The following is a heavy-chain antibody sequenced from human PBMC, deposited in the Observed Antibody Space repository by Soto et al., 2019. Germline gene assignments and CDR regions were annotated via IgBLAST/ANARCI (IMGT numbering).Heavy chain of an antibody. D-gene: IGHD6-13*01. CDR3: ARLRIAAPGNPGP. V-gene: IGHV5-10-1*01. Sequence: PGESLKISCKGSGYSFTTDWISWVRQMPGKGLEWMGRIDPSDSYTSYSPSFQGHVTISVDKSISTAYLQWSSLKASDTAMYYCARLRIAAPGNPGPWGQGTLVTVYS. J-gene: IGHJ5*02. CDR1: GYSFTTDW. CDR2: IDPSDSYT.